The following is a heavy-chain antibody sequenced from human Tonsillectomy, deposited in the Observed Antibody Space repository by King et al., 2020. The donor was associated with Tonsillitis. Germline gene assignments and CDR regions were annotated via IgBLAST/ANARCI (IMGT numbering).Heavy chain of an antibody. V-gene: IGHV4-39*01. CDR1: GGSISSSRYY. CDR2: IYYTEST. D-gene: IGHD5-18*01. Sequence: QLQESGPGPVKPSETLSLTCTVSGGSISSSRYYWGWVRQPPGKGLEWIGSIYYTESTYYNPSLKSRVSISVDTSKNQFSLKLSSVTAADTAVYYCTRNGLGFSYDFDYWGQGTLVSVSS. CDR3: TRNGLGFSYDFDY. J-gene: IGHJ4*02.